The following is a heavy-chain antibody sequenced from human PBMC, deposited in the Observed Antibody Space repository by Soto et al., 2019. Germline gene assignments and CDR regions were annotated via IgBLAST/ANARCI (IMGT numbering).Heavy chain of an antibody. Sequence: PSETLSLTCTVSGGSISSSSYYWGWIRQPPGKGLEWIGSIYYSGSTYYNPSLKSRVTISVDTSKNQFSLKLSSVTAADTAVYYCARETTVVTPNDAFDIWGKGTMVT. V-gene: IGHV4-39*02. CDR3: ARETTVVTPNDAFDI. J-gene: IGHJ3*02. D-gene: IGHD4-17*01. CDR1: GGSISSSSYY. CDR2: IYYSGST.